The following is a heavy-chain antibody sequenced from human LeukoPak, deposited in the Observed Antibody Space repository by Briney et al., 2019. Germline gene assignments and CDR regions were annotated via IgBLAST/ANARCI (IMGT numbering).Heavy chain of an antibody. D-gene: IGHD3-22*01. Sequence: GGSLRLSCAASGFTFSNAWMNWVRQAPGKGLEWVGRIKSKTDGGSTDYAAPVKGRFTISRDDSKNTLYLQMNSLKTDDTAVYYCTTEYYYDSSGLFDYWGQGTLVTVSS. CDR2: IKSKTDGGST. CDR1: GFTFSNAW. V-gene: IGHV3-15*07. CDR3: TTEYYYDSSGLFDY. J-gene: IGHJ4*02.